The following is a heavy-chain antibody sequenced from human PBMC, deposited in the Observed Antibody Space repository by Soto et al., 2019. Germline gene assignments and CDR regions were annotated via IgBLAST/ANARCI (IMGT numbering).Heavy chain of an antibody. Sequence: QVQLQESGPGLVKPSETLSLTCTVSGASISSYYWSWIRQPPGKGLEWIGYIYYSGNTNYNPSLKSRVTISIDTSKNQFSLKLSSVTAADTAVYYCARVRSSPAAYYYMGVWGKGTTVTVSS. CDR2: IYYSGNT. CDR3: ARVRSSPAAYYYMGV. V-gene: IGHV4-59*01. J-gene: IGHJ6*03. CDR1: GASISSYY. D-gene: IGHD3-10*01.